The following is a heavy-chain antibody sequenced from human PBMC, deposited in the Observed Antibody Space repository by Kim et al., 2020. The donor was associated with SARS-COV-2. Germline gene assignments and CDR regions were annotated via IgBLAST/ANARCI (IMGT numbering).Heavy chain of an antibody. CDR3: ARDRPDYYDSSGSPVPLDY. CDR2: INPSGGST. V-gene: IGHV1-46*01. Sequence: ASVKVSCKASGYTFTSYYMHWVRQAPGQGLEWMGIINPSGGSTSYAQKFQGRVTMTRDTSTSTVYMELSSLRSEDTAVYYCARDRPDYYDSSGSPVPLDYWGQGTLVTVSS. D-gene: IGHD3-22*01. J-gene: IGHJ4*02. CDR1: GYTFTSYY.